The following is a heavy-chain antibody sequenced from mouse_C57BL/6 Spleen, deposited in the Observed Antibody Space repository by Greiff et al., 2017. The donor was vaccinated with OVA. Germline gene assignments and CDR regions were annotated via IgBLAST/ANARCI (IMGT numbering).Heavy chain of an antibody. CDR3: ARPPRYYGSSSYFDY. CDR2: ISGGGGNT. J-gene: IGHJ2*01. CDR1: GFTFSSYT. D-gene: IGHD1-1*01. V-gene: IGHV5-9*01. Sequence: EVKLMESGGGLVKPGGSLKLSCAASGFTFSSYTMSWVRQTPEKRLEWVATISGGGGNTYYPDSVKGRFTISRDNAKNTLYLQMSSLRSEDTALYYCARPPRYYGSSSYFDYWGKGTTLTVSS.